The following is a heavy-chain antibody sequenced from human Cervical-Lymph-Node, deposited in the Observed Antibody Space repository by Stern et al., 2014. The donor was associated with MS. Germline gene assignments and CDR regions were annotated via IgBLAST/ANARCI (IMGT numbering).Heavy chain of an antibody. V-gene: IGHV3-9*01. CDR3: AGYSYYYYGMDV. J-gene: IGHJ6*02. Sequence: QLVESGGGLVQPGRSLRLSCAASGFTFDDYAMHWVRQAPGKGLEWVSGISWNSGSIGYADSVKGRFTISRDNAKNSLYLQMNSLRAEDTALYYCAGYSYYYYGMDVWGQGTTVTVSS. CDR2: ISWNSGSI. CDR1: GFTFDDYA. D-gene: IGHD5-18*01.